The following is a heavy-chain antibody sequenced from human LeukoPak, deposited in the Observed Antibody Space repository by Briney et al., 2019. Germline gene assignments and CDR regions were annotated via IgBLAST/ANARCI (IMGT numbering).Heavy chain of an antibody. CDR1: GFTFSSYS. Sequence: GGSLRLSCAASGFTFSSYSMNWVRQAPGQGLEWVSNISSTRTTIYYADSVKGRFTISRDNAKNSLYLQMNSLRAEDTAVYYCARGPLWFGEDAFDIWGQGTMVTVSS. J-gene: IGHJ3*02. CDR3: ARGPLWFGEDAFDI. D-gene: IGHD3-10*01. V-gene: IGHV3-48*01. CDR2: ISSTRTTI.